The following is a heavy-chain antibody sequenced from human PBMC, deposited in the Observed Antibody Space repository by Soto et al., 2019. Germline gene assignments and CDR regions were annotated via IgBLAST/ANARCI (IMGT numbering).Heavy chain of an antibody. V-gene: IGHV3-30*03. CDR1: GFPFNSYD. D-gene: IGHD1-26*01. Sequence: RRLSCAASGFPFNSYDMHWVRQAPGKGLEWVAVISYEGGNKNYADSVKGRFTISRDNSQNTLYLQMSSLRAGDTAVYYCARSEGGSYPYFEYWGQGTLVTVSS. CDR2: ISYEGGNK. J-gene: IGHJ4*02. CDR3: ARSEGGSYPYFEY.